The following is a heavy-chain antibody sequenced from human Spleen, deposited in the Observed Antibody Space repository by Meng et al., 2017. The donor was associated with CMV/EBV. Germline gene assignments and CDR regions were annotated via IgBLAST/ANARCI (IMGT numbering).Heavy chain of an antibody. Sequence: GESLKISCAASGFAFSGYGMHWVRQAPGKGLEWVAVMSYDGSKNYYADSVKGRFTISRDNSKNTLYLRMNSLRPEDTAVYFCARATLEYCSSTSCYPFDYWGQGTLVTVSS. CDR3: ARATLEYCSSTSCYPFDY. CDR2: MSYDGSKN. CDR1: GFAFSGYG. J-gene: IGHJ4*02. D-gene: IGHD2-2*01. V-gene: IGHV3-30*04.